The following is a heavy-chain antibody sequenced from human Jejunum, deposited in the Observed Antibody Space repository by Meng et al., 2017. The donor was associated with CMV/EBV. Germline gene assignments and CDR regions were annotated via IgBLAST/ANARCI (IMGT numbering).Heavy chain of an antibody. CDR1: GFTLSIYG. CDR2: LRYDGSIK. Sequence: QGQLVESGGGVVQPGGSLSISCVASGFTLSIYGMHWVRQAPGKGLEWVAFLRYDGSIKYYVDSVKGRFTISKDNSKNTLYLQMDSLRGEDTAMYYCARRVEWSDLWGQGTLVTVSS. V-gene: IGHV3-30*02. J-gene: IGHJ5*02. D-gene: IGHD3-3*01. CDR3: ARRVEWSDL.